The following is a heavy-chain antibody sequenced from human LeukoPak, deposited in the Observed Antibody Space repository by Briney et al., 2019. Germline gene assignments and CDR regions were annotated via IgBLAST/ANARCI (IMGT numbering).Heavy chain of an antibody. CDR3: ARGWSEFDS. CDR2: IYSGDNT. J-gene: IGHJ4*02. V-gene: IGHV3-66*01. CDR1: GFTVSTNY. Sequence: GGSLRLSCAASGFTVSTNYMSWVRQAPGKGLEWVSIIYSGDNTYYADSVKGRFTISRDYSTNTLHLQMNSLRAEDTAVYYCARGWSEFDSWGQGTLVTVSS. D-gene: IGHD2-15*01.